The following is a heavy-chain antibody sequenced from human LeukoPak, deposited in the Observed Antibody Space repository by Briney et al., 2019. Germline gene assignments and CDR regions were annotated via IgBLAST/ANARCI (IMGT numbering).Heavy chain of an antibody. J-gene: IGHJ4*02. CDR3: ATPRYCSSTSCHPFDY. V-gene: IGHV5-51*01. D-gene: IGHD2-2*01. Sequence: GESLKISCKGSGYSFTSYWIGWVRQMPGKGLEWMGIIYPGDSDTRYSPSFQGQVTISADKSISTAYLQWSSLKASDTAMYYCATPRYCSSTSCHPFDYWGQGTLVTVSS. CDR2: IYPGDSDT. CDR1: GYSFTSYW.